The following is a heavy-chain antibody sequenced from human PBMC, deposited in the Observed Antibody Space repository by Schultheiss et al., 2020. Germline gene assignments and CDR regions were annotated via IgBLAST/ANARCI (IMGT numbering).Heavy chain of an antibody. CDR1: GFTFSSYS. CDR2: ISSSSTTI. D-gene: IGHD5-18*01. Sequence: GGSLRLSCAASGFTFSSYSMNWVRQAPGKGLEWVSYISSSSTTIYYADSVKGRFTISRDTAKDSLYLQMNSLRDEDTAVYYCAKVYSYGRGYFDYWGQGTLVTVSS. CDR3: AKVYSYGRGYFDY. J-gene: IGHJ4*02. V-gene: IGHV3-48*02.